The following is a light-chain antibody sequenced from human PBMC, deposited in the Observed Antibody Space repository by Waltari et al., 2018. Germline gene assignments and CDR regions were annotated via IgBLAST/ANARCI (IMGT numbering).Light chain of an antibody. CDR2: DAS. CDR3: QQRSSCPLT. CDR1: QSVSSY. J-gene: IGKJ4*01. Sequence: EIVLTQSPATLSLSPGERATLSCRASQSVSSYVAWFQQKPGQAPRLLIYDASNRATGIPARFSGSGSGTDFTLTISSLEPEDSAVYYCQQRSSCPLTFGGGTKVEIK. V-gene: IGKV3-11*01.